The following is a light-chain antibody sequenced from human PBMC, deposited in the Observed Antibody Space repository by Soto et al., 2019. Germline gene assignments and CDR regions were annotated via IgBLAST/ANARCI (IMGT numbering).Light chain of an antibody. CDR3: CSYAGSYTYYV. V-gene: IGLV2-11*01. J-gene: IGLJ1*01. CDR1: SSDVGGNNY. CDR2: DVS. Sequence: QSALTQPRSVSGSPGQSVTISCTGTSSDVGGNNYISWYHQHPGNAPQLMIYDVSKRPSGVPDRFSGSKSGNTASLTISGLQAEDDADYYCCSYAGSYTYYVFGTGTKVTVL.